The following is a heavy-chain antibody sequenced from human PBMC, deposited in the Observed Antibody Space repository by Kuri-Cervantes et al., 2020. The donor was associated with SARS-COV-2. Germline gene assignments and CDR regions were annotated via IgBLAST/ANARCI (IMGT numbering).Heavy chain of an antibody. CDR2: IDPSDSYT. CDR3: ARDMTYYYYGMDV. V-gene: IGHV5-10-1*01. Sequence: GGSLRLSCKGSGYSFTSYWISWVRQMPGKGLEWMGRIDPSDSYTNYSPSFQGHVTISADKSISTAYLQWSSLRASDTAMYYCARDMTYYYYGMDVWGQGTTVTVSS. CDR1: GYSFTSYW. J-gene: IGHJ6*02.